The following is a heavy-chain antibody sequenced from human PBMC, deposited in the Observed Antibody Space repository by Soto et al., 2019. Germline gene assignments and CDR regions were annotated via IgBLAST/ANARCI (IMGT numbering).Heavy chain of an antibody. CDR2: ISSSSSYI. V-gene: IGHV3-21*01. Sequence: GGSLRLSCAASGFTFSSYSMNWVRQAPGKGLEWVSSISSSSSYIYYADSVKGRFTISRDNAKNSLYLQMNSLRAEDTAVYYCARDAAATPYRPTINFDYWGQGTLVTVSS. CDR1: GFTFSSYS. CDR3: ARDAAATPYRPTINFDY. D-gene: IGHD2-15*01. J-gene: IGHJ4*02.